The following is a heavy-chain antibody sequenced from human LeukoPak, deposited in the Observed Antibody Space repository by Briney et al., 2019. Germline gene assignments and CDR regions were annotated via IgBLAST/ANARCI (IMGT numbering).Heavy chain of an antibody. J-gene: IGHJ4*02. CDR2: TSWNGVTT. CDR1: GFTFDDYT. Sequence: GGSPRLSCAASGFTFDDYTMHWVRQAPGKGLEWVSLTSWNGVTTYYADSVKGRFTVSRDNTKISLYLQMNSLRTEDTALYYCAKERGNSGYFDYWGQGTLVTVSS. V-gene: IGHV3-43*01. D-gene: IGHD3-10*01. CDR3: AKERGNSGYFDY.